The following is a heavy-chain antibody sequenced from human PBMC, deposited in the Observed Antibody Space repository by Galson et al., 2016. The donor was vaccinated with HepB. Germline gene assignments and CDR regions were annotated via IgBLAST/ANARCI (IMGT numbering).Heavy chain of an antibody. V-gene: IGHV6-1*01. CDR2: TYYRSKWYN. CDR3: ARVHQGWYAGYFDY. J-gene: IGHJ4*02. D-gene: IGHD6-19*01. CDR1: GYSVSSNSAA. Sequence: CAISGYSVSSNSAAWNWIRQSPSRGLEWLGRTYYRSKWYNDYAVSVKSRITINPDTSKNQFSLQLNSVTPEDTAVYYCARVHQGWYAGYFDYWGQGTLVTVSS.